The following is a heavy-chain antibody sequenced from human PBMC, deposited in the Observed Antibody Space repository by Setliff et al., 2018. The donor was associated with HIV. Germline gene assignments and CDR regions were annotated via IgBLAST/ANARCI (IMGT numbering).Heavy chain of an antibody. CDR2: IYTSGST. D-gene: IGHD3-22*01. J-gene: IGHJ4*02. Sequence: LSLTCTVSGVSISSYFWSWIRQPPGKGLEWIGYIYTSGSTNYNPSLESRVTISVDTSKNQFSLKLSSVTAADTAVYYCARGLSFYDPGGFDYWGQGTLVTVSS. CDR1: GVSISSYF. CDR3: ARGLSFYDPGGFDY. V-gene: IGHV4-4*09.